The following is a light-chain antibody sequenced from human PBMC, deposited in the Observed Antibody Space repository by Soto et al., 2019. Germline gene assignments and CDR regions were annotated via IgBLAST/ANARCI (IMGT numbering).Light chain of an antibody. CDR2: SNN. V-gene: IGLV1-44*01. Sequence: QSVLTQPPSASGTPGQRVTISCSGSSSNIGSNTVNWYQQLPGTAPKLLIYSNNQRPSGVPDRFSGSKSGTSASLAISGPQCEDEGDFNCAAGEDTLNGVFFGGGP. CDR3: AAGEDTLNGVF. J-gene: IGLJ2*01. CDR1: SSNIGSNT.